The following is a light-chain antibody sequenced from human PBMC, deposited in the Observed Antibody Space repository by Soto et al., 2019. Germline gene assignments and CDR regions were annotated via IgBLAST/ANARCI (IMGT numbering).Light chain of an antibody. CDR2: KAS. J-gene: IGKJ1*01. V-gene: IGKV1-5*03. CDR1: QTISSF. Sequence: IHITRSPSTLSESVGDRVTVSFRASQTISSFWAWYRQKPGTSPQLLICKASTLKGVGPPSFSGSGSATEFTPPISSRQPDDFATYYCQHYNSSSETFGQGTKVDI. CDR3: QHYNSSSET.